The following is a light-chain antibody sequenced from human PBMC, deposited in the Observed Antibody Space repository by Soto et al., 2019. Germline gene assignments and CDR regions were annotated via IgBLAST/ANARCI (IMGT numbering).Light chain of an antibody. V-gene: IGKV3-20*01. CDR2: GAS. J-gene: IGKJ1*01. CDR3: QQFHISRT. CDR1: QSLNARY. Sequence: EIVLTQSPGTLSLSPGERATLSCRASQSLNARYLAWYQVKPGQDPRLLFYGASSRATGIPDRFIGSGSGTDFTLTITGLEPEDFAVYYCQQFHISRTFGQGTKVDIK.